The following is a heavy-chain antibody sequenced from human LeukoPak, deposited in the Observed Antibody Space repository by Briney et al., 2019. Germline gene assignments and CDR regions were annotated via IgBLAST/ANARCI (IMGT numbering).Heavy chain of an antibody. V-gene: IGHV1-24*01. CDR2: FDPEDGET. J-gene: IGHJ6*04. D-gene: IGHD2-2*01. CDR1: GHTLTELS. CDR3: ATRPAARYGMDV. Sequence: AASVKVSCKVSGHTLTELSMHWVRQAPGKGLEWMGGFDPEDGETIYAQKFQGRVTMTEDTSTDTAYMELSSLRSEDTAVYYCATRPAARYGMDVWGKGTTVTVSS.